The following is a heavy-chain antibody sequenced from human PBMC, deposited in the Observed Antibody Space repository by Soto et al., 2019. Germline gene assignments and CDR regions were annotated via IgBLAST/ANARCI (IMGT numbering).Heavy chain of an antibody. J-gene: IGHJ3*02. Sequence: QITLKESGPTLVKPTQTLTLTCTFSGFSLSTSGVAVGWIRQPPGKALEWLALIYWDDDKRYSPSLKSRLTIPTHPSKTQMVLTMTNMDPVDTATYYCAHRTIPNAFDIWGQGTMVTVSS. V-gene: IGHV2-5*02. CDR2: IYWDDDK. CDR3: AHRTIPNAFDI. CDR1: GFSLSTSGVA. D-gene: IGHD3-9*01.